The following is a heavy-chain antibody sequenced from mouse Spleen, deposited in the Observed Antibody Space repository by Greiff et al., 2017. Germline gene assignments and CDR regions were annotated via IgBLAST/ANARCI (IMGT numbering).Heavy chain of an antibody. CDR1: GYTFTSYW. CDR2: IDPSDSYT. D-gene: IGHD2-1*01. CDR3: ARYGNYAFDY. J-gene: IGHJ2*01. Sequence: QVQLKQPGAELVKPGASVKLSCKASGYTFTSYWMQWVKQRPGQGLEWIGEIDPSDSYTNYNQKFKGKATLTVDTSSSTAYMQLSSLTSEDSAVYYCARYGNYAFDYWGQGTTLTVSS. V-gene: IGHV1-50*01.